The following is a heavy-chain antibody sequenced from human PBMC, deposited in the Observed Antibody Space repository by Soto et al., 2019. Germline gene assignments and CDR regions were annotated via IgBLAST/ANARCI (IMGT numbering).Heavy chain of an antibody. CDR2: ISGSGGST. CDR3: AKGRVAADHNDYGSDV. CDR1: GFTFSSYA. V-gene: IGHV3-23*01. Sequence: EVQLLESGGGLVQPGGSLRLSCAASGFTFSSYAMSLVRQAPGKGLEWVSAISGSGGSTYYPDSVKGRFTISRDNSQTTLYLQMNSVRAEDTAVYYCAKGRVAADHNDYGSDVCGRGTTLTVCS. J-gene: IGHJ6*02. D-gene: IGHD6-13*01.